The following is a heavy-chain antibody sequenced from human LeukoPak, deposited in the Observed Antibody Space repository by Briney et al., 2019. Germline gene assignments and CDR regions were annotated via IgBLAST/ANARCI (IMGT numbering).Heavy chain of an antibody. CDR2: IYTSGST. CDR1: GGSISSYY. J-gene: IGHJ5*02. V-gene: IGHV4-4*07. Sequence: SETLSLTCTVSGGSISSYYWSWIRQPAGKGLEWIGRIYTSGSTNYNPSLKSRFTMSVDTSKNQFSLKLSSVPAADTAVYYCARDGEYQLLYNWFDPWGQGTLVTVSS. D-gene: IGHD2-2*01. CDR3: ARDGEYQLLYNWFDP.